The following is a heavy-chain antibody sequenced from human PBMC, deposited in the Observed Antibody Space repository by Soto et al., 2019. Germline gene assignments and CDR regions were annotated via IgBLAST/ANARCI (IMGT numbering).Heavy chain of an antibody. V-gene: IGHV3-48*01. CDR3: ARWVGFLEWLTPYYYYMDV. D-gene: IGHD3-3*02. CDR2: ISSSSSTI. Sequence: GGSLRLSCAASGFTFSSYSMNWVRQAPGKGLEWVSYISSSSSTIYYADSVKGRFTISRDNAKNSLYLQMNSLRAEDTAVYYCARWVGFLEWLTPYYYYMDVWGKGTTVTVSS. CDR1: GFTFSSYS. J-gene: IGHJ6*03.